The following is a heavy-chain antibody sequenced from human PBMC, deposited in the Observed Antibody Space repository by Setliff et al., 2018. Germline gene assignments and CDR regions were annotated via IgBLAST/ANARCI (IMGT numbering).Heavy chain of an antibody. CDR3: AREGFYCTNGVCYRPLDY. CDR1: GDSISSHF. CDR2: ICSGST. Sequence: SETLSLTCTVSGDSISSHFWSWIRQPPGKGLEWIGHICSGSTNYNPSLKSRVTISVDTSKNQFSLNLTSVTAADTAVYYCAREGFYCTNGVCYRPLDYWGQGTLVTVSS. V-gene: IGHV4-4*08. D-gene: IGHD2-8*01. J-gene: IGHJ4*02.